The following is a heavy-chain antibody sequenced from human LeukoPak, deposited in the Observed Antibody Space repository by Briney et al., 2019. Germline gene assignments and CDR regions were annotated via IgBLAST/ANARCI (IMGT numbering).Heavy chain of an antibody. CDR2: IYPGDSDT. CDR1: GYSFTSYW. CDR3: ARHLTYYYDSSGFDY. J-gene: IGHJ4*02. Sequence: GESLKISCKGSGYSFTSYWIGWVRQMPGKGLGWMGIIYPGDSDTRYSPSFQGQVTISADKSISTAYLQWSSLKASDTAMYYCARHLTYYYDSSGFDYWGQGTLVTVSS. D-gene: IGHD3-22*01. V-gene: IGHV5-51*01.